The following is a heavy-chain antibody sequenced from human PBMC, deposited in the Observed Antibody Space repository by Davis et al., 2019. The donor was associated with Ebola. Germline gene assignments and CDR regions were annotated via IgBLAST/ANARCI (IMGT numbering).Heavy chain of an antibody. V-gene: IGHV3-11*06. D-gene: IGHD4-17*01. CDR1: GLTLTDYY. Sequence: PGGSLRLSCAASGLTLTDYYVSWIRQAPGKGPEWISRIGGSSGYTNYAHSVWGRFTISRDSAKNSLYLQMDTLRAEDTAVYYCSTAFNSVTDAVDFWGQGTMVTVSS. J-gene: IGHJ3*01. CDR2: IGGSSGYT. CDR3: STAFNSVTDAVDF.